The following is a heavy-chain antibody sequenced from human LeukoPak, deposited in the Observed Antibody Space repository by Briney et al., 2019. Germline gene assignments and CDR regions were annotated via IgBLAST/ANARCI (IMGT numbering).Heavy chain of an antibody. CDR1: GYTFTGYY. CDR3: ARDRIAAAGFSHYYYMDV. V-gene: IGHV1-2*02. Sequence: ASVKVSCKASGYTFTGYYMHWVRQAPGQGLEWMGWINPNSGGTNYAQKFQGRVTMTRDTSIGTAYMELSRLRSDDTAVYYCARDRIAAAGFSHYYYMDVWGKGTTVTVSS. CDR2: INPNSGGT. D-gene: IGHD6-13*01. J-gene: IGHJ6*03.